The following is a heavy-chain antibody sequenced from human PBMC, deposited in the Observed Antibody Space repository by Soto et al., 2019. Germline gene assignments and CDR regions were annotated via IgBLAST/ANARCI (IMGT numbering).Heavy chain of an antibody. J-gene: IGHJ4*02. D-gene: IGHD2-2*01. CDR1: GYTFTSYA. Sequence: ASVKVSCKASGYTFTSYAMHWVRQAPGQRLEWMGWINAGNGNTIYSQKFQGRVTITRDTSASTAYMELSSLRSEDTAVYYCARPRGGKYCSSTSCHSLGYWGQGTLVTVSS. V-gene: IGHV1-3*01. CDR3: ARPRGGKYCSSTSCHSLGY. CDR2: INAGNGNT.